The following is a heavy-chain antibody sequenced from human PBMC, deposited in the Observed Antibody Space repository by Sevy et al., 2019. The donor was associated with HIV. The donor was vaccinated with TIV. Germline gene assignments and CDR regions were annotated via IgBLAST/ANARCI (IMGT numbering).Heavy chain of an antibody. J-gene: IGHJ4*02. CDR3: ARGPEWELTSFLSH. D-gene: IGHD3-9*01. CDR2: ISSNGDNA. V-gene: IGHV3-30-3*01. CDR1: GFAFRTYA. Sequence: GGSLRLSCAASGFAFRTYAFHWVRQAPGRGLEWVGLISSNGDNAFYANSVRGRFTISRDNSINTLYLELNNLTPDETAVYYCARGPEWELTSFLSHWGQGTLVTVSS.